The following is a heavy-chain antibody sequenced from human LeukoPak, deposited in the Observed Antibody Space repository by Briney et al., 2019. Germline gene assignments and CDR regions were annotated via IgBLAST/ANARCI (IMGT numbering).Heavy chain of an antibody. Sequence: ASVKVSCKASGYTFTTYGISWVRQAPGQGLEWMGWISGYNGNTNNAQKVQGRVTMTTDTSTSTAHMELRSLRSDDTAVYYCARDAHQSGSYNFDYWGQGTPVTVSS. V-gene: IGHV1-18*01. CDR2: ISGYNGNT. D-gene: IGHD1-26*01. CDR3: ARDAHQSGSYNFDY. CDR1: GYTFTTYG. J-gene: IGHJ4*02.